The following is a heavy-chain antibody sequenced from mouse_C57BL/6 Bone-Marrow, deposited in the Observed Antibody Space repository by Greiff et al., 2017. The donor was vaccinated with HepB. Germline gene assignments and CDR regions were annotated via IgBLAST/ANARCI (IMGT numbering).Heavy chain of an antibody. CDR3: ARRRGIYYGNYDYFDY. Sequence: QVQLQQPGAELVRPGSSVKLSCKASGYTFTSYWMHWVKQRPIQGLEWIGNIDPSDSETHYNQKFKDKATLTVDKSSSTAYMQLSSLTSEDSAVYYCARRRGIYYGNYDYFDYWGQGTTLTVSS. D-gene: IGHD2-1*01. CDR1: GYTFTSYW. CDR2: IDPSDSET. J-gene: IGHJ2*01. V-gene: IGHV1-52*01.